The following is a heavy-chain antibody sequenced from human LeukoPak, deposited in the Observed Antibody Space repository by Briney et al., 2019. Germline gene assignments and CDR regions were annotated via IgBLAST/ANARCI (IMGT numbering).Heavy chain of an antibody. J-gene: IGHJ5*02. D-gene: IGHD3-10*01. Sequence: GGSLSLSCAASVFTLSTYGMHGVRQAPGKALDWVAFKSYDGSNEYYADSVKGRFTVSRDSSKNTLYLQMNSLRAEDTAVYYCAKAYLGTMVRGNWFDRWGQGTLVTVSS. CDR2: KSYDGSNE. CDR3: AKAYLGTMVRGNWFDR. V-gene: IGHV3-30*02. CDR1: VFTLSTYG.